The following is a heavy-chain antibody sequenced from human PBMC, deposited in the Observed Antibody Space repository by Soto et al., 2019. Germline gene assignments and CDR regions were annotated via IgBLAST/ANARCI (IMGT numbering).Heavy chain of an antibody. V-gene: IGHV4-34*01. CDR3: ARGKYSSSWYEGLGGSYGMDV. Sequence: PSETLSLTCAVYGGSFSGYYWSWIRQPPGKGLEWIGEINHSGSTNYNPSLKSRVTISVDTSKNQFSLKLSSVTAADTAVYYCARGKYSSSWYEGLGGSYGMDVWGQGTTVTVSS. CDR1: GGSFSGYY. CDR2: INHSGST. J-gene: IGHJ6*02. D-gene: IGHD6-13*01.